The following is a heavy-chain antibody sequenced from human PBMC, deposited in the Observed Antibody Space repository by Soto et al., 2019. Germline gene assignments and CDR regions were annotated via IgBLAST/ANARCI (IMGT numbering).Heavy chain of an antibody. CDR3: ARGSSSSWYPNLYYFDY. CDR1: GYTFTSYD. J-gene: IGHJ4*02. CDR2: MNPNSGNT. Sequence: QVQLVQSGAEVKKPGASVKVSCKASGYTFTSYDINWVRQATGQGLEWMGWMNPNSGNTGYAQKFQGRGTMTRNTSISTAYMELSSLRSEDTAVYYCARGSSSSWYPNLYYFDYWGQGTLVTVSS. V-gene: IGHV1-8*01. D-gene: IGHD6-13*01.